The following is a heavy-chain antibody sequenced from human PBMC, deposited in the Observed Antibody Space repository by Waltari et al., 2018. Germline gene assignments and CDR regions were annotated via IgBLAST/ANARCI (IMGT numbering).Heavy chain of an antibody. CDR2: IIPSLGIA. D-gene: IGHD1-7*01. CDR1: GGTFSSYA. Sequence: QVQLVQSGAEVKKPGSSVKVSCKASGGTFSSYAISWVRQAPGQGLEWMGGIIPSLGIANYAKKFQGRVTITAEKSTSTAYMGLSSLRSEDTAVYYCASRGGELQNWFDPWGQGTLVTVSS. J-gene: IGHJ5*02. V-gene: IGHV1-69*10. CDR3: ASRGGELQNWFDP.